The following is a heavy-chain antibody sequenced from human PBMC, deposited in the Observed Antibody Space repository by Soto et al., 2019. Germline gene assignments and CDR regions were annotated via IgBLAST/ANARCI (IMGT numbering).Heavy chain of an antibody. CDR1: GGTFSRHA. CDR2: IIPIFGTA. J-gene: IGHJ4*02. Sequence: QVQLVQSGAEVRKPGSSVKVSCKASGGTFSRHAISWVRQAPGQGLEWMGGIIPIFGTANHAQKFQGRVTIIADESPSTVYMELSSLRSADTAMYYCARGWGYDSNDYYYAYWGQGTLVIVSS. D-gene: IGHD3-22*01. CDR3: ARGWGYDSNDYYYAY. V-gene: IGHV1-69*01.